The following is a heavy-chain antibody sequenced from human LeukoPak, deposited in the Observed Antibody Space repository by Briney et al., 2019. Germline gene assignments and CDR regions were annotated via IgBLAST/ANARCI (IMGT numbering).Heavy chain of an antibody. CDR3: ARDDGPYSGSYYFDY. Sequence: ASVKVSRKASGYTFTSYGISWVRQAPGQGLEWMGWISAYNGNTNYAQKLQGRVTMTTDTSTSTAYMELRSLRSDDTAVYYCARDDGPYSGSYYFDYWGQGTLVTVSS. CDR2: ISAYNGNT. D-gene: IGHD1-26*01. CDR1: GYTFTSYG. J-gene: IGHJ4*02. V-gene: IGHV1-18*01.